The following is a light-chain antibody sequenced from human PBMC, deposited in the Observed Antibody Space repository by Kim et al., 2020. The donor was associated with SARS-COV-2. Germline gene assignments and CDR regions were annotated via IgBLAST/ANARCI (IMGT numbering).Light chain of an antibody. J-gene: IGLJ2*01. CDR2: YDS. CDR3: QVWDFNDYHAI. V-gene: IGLV3-21*01. CDR1: NIGIKS. Sequence: SYELTQPPSVSVAPGKTARITCGGTNIGIKSVHWYQQRPGQAPVLVMSYDSDRASGIPERFSGSNSGDTATLTISRAEAGDEADYFCQVWDFNDYHAIFGGGTQLTVL.